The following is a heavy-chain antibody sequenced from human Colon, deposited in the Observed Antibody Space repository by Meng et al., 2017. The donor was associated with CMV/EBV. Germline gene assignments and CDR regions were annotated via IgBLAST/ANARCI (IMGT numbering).Heavy chain of an antibody. J-gene: IGHJ4*02. D-gene: IGHD3-16*01. Sequence: GGSLRLSCITSGFSFSSHGMHWVRQAPGKGLEWVANIKQDGSDQNYVDSVKGRFTISRDNAKNSLYLQMNSLRVEDTAVYYCVRGQGIMYVRGQGTLVTVSS. CDR3: VRGQGIMYV. CDR1: GFSFSSHG. V-gene: IGHV3-7*01. CDR2: IKQDGSDQ.